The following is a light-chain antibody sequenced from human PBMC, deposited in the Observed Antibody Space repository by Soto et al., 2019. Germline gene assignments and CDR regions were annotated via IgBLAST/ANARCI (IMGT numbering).Light chain of an antibody. Sequence: EIVLTQSPVTLSLSPGERATLSCRASQSVNSRYLAWYQQKSGQAPSLLIYAASTRAAGVPARFSGSGSGTEFTLTISSLQSEDFAVYFCQQYADWPKTFGQGTKVDIK. J-gene: IGKJ1*01. V-gene: IGKV3-15*01. CDR3: QQYADWPKT. CDR2: AAS. CDR1: QSVNSRY.